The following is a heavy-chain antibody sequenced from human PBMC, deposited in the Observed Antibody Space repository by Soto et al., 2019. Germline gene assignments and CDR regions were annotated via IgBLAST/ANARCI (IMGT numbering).Heavy chain of an antibody. CDR3: GRESGETWDYEAY. CDR2: LNTYGNT. CDR1: GGSISSYR. Sequence: QVQLQESGPGLVRPSETLSLTCTVSGGSISSYRWSWIRQPAGKGLEWIGRLNTYGNTHYNPSLKSRVTVSVDTSRNQFFLTLRSVTAADSAVYHCGRESGETWDYEAYWGQGTPVTVSS. D-gene: IGHD1-7*01. V-gene: IGHV4-4*07. J-gene: IGHJ4*02.